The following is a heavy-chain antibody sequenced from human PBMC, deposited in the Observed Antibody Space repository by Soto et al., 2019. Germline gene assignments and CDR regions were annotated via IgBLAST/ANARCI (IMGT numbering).Heavy chain of an antibody. V-gene: IGHV1-18*01. D-gene: IGHD2-21*02. CDR1: GYTFTSYG. J-gene: IGHJ3*02. Sequence: ASVKVSCKASGYTFTSYGISWVRQAPGQGLEWMGWISAYSGNTNYAQKLQGRVTMTTDTSTSTAYMELRSLRSDDTAVYYCARGSIVVVTDNAFDIWGQGTMVTVSS. CDR2: ISAYSGNT. CDR3: ARGSIVVVTDNAFDI.